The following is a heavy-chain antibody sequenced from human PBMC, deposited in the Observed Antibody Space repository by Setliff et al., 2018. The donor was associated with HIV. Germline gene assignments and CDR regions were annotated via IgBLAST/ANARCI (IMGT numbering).Heavy chain of an antibody. J-gene: IGHJ4*02. CDR3: ARDLLGSSSLVDY. CDR2: IYSGGTT. Sequence: LRLSCAASGFTFSTSNMNWVRQAPGKGLEWIGNIYSGGTTYYHSSLRSRVTISVDTSKNQFSLKLNSVTAADTAVYYCARDLLGSSSLVDYWGRGTLVTVSS. CDR1: GFTFSTSN. D-gene: IGHD6-6*01. V-gene: IGHV4-59*12.